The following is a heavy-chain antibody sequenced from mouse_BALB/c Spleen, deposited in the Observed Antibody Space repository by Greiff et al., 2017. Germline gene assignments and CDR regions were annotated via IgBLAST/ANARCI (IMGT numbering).Heavy chain of an antibody. CDR1: GFNIKDTY. CDR2: IDPENGDT. D-gene: IGHD2-1*01. Sequence: EVQLQQSGAELVKPGASVKLSCTASGFNIKDTYMHWVKQRPEQGLEWIGRIDPENGDTEYAPKFQGKATMTADTSSNTAYLQLSSLTSEDTAVYYCNYGNYVDYWGQGTTLTVSS. CDR3: NYGNYVDY. J-gene: IGHJ2*01. V-gene: IGHV14-4*02.